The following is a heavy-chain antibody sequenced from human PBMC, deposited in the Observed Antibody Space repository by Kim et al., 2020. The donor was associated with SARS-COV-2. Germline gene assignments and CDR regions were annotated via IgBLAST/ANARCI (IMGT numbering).Heavy chain of an antibody. V-gene: IGHV4-59*01. D-gene: IGHD5-12*01. J-gene: IGHJ3*02. Sequence: YNPSLMSRVTIAVDTSKNQFALKLTYVTAADAAVYFCVRVSGYRLGACDIWAQGTMVTVSS. CDR3: VRVSGYRLGACDI.